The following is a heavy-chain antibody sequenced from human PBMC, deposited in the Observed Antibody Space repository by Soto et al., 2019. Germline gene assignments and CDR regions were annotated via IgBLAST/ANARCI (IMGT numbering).Heavy chain of an antibody. Sequence: QVQLVQSGAEVKKPGASVKVSCKVSGYTLNEVAMHWVRQAPGKGLAWLGGFDPDEAETIYAQHFQGSVTMTEDTPTDTVYMELSSLRSEDTALYFCTTYHGDDNFDHWGQGTLVTVSS. D-gene: IGHD4-17*01. V-gene: IGHV1-24*01. CDR3: TTYHGDDNFDH. J-gene: IGHJ5*02. CDR1: GYTLNEVA. CDR2: FDPDEAET.